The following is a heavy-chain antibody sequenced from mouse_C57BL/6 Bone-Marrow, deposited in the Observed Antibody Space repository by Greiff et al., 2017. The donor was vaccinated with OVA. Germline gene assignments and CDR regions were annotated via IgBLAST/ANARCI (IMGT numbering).Heavy chain of an antibody. D-gene: IGHD1-1*01. V-gene: IGHV5-6*01. CDR1: GFTFSSYG. CDR2: ISSGGSYT. J-gene: IGHJ2*01. CDR3: ARHGDYGSFFDY. Sequence: EVHLVESGGDLVKPGGSLKLSCAASGFTFSSYGLSWVRQTPDKRLEWVATISSGGSYTSYPDRVKGRFTISRDNAKNTLYLQMSSLKSEDTAMYDCARHGDYGSFFDYWGQGTTLTVSS.